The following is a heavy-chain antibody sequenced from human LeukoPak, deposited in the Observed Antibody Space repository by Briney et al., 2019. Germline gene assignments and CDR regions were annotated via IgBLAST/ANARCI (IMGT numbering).Heavy chain of an antibody. CDR3: ARYKGGGFTMVRGVIVRHAFDI. D-gene: IGHD3-10*01. Sequence: GGSLRLSCAASGFTFSAFGMHWVRQAPGKGLEWVAFLRYDGTNEYYAVSVKGRFTISRDNSKNMLYLQMNSLRAEDTAVYYCARYKGGGFTMVRGVIVRHAFDICGQGTMVTVSS. CDR1: GFTFSAFG. J-gene: IGHJ3*02. V-gene: IGHV3-30*02. CDR2: LRYDGTNE.